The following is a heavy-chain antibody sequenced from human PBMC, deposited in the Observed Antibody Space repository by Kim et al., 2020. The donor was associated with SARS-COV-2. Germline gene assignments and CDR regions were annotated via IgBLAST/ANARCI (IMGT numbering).Heavy chain of an antibody. CDR1: GFTFSSYA. J-gene: IGHJ4*02. V-gene: IGHV3-30-3*01. CDR3: ARGGHWGFLEWLPSDY. Sequence: GGSLRLSCAASGFTFSSYAMHWVRQAPGKGLEWVAVISYDGSNKYYADSVKGRFTISRDNSKNTLYLQMNSLRAEDTAVYYCARGGHWGFLEWLPSDYWGQGTLVTVSS. CDR2: ISYDGSNK. D-gene: IGHD3-3*01.